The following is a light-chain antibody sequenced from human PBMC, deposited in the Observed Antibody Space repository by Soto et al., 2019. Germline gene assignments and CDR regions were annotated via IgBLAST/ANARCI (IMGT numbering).Light chain of an antibody. CDR3: LPDYGFPFT. V-gene: IGKV1-6*01. CDR2: ASS. CDR1: QDIRED. Sequence: AIQMTQSPSSLSASVGDRVTITCRATQDIREDLGWYQHTPGKDPKLLIYASSSLQSDAPSRFSGPGSVTDFTLTISSLQPEYFATYYCLPDYGFPFTFGGGTKVVSK. J-gene: IGKJ4*01.